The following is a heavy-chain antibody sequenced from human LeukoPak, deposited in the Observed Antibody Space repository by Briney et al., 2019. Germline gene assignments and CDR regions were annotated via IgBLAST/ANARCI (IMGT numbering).Heavy chain of an antibody. CDR1: GFTFSSYS. J-gene: IGHJ6*02. CDR3: ARLGYCSSTSCPDYYYYGMDV. V-gene: IGHV3-48*04. CDR2: ISSSSSTI. D-gene: IGHD2-2*01. Sequence: GGSLRLSCAASGFTFSSYSMNWVRQAPGKGLEWVSYISSSSSTIYYADSVKGRFTISRDNAKNSLYLQMNSLRAVDTAVYYCARLGYCSSTSCPDYYYYGMDVWGQGTTVTVSS.